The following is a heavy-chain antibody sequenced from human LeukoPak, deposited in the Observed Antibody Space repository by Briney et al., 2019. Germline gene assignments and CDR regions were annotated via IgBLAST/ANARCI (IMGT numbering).Heavy chain of an antibody. V-gene: IGHV4-34*01. CDR1: DGSFSGYY. CDR2: IYHSGST. CDR3: ARGRVSSSTWYSTYYYFFYMDF. J-gene: IGHJ6*03. D-gene: IGHD4-11*01. Sequence: SETLSLTCAVYDGSFSGYYWSWIRQPPGKGLEWIGEIYHSGSTNYNPSLKSRVTISLDSSKSQFSLKVRYVTAADTAVYFCARGRVSSSTWYSTYYYFFYMDFWGKGTTVTVSS.